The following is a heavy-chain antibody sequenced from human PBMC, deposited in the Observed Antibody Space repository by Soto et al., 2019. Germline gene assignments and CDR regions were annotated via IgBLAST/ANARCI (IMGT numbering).Heavy chain of an antibody. Sequence: PGGSLRLSCAASGFTFSSYAMHWVRQAPGKGLEWVAVISYDGSNKYYADSVKGRFTISRDNSKNTLYLQMNSLRAEDTAVYYCARWLSGGYYESSGSVFFDYWGQGTPVTVSS. V-gene: IGHV3-30-3*01. CDR1: GFTFSSYA. D-gene: IGHD3-22*01. CDR3: ARWLSGGYYESSGSVFFDY. J-gene: IGHJ4*02. CDR2: ISYDGSNK.